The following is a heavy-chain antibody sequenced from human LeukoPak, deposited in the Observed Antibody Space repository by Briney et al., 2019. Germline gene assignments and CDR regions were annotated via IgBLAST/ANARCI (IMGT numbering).Heavy chain of an antibody. Sequence: ASVKVSCEASGYTFTSYYTHWVRQAPGQGLEWMGIINPSGGSTSYAQKFQGRVTMTRDTSTSTVYMELSSLRSEDTAVYYCARGIGGSYYVGYYFDYWGQGTLVTVSS. CDR1: GYTFTSYY. D-gene: IGHD1-26*01. V-gene: IGHV1-46*01. CDR3: ARGIGGSYYVGYYFDY. CDR2: INPSGGST. J-gene: IGHJ4*02.